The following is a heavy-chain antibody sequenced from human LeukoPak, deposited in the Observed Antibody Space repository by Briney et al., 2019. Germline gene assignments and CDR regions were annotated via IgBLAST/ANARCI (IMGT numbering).Heavy chain of an antibody. Sequence: GESLKISCKGSGCTFIAYWIGWVRQMPGKGLEWRGIVYSADSNTIYSPSFQGQVTLSADKSNSTAYLQWSSLKASDTAIYYCASRSYCDGDCTRSVHYYYGLDVWGQGTTVTVSS. CDR3: ASRSYCDGDCTRSVHYYYGLDV. CDR1: GCTFIAYW. CDR2: VYSADSNT. J-gene: IGHJ6*02. D-gene: IGHD2-21*02. V-gene: IGHV5-51*01.